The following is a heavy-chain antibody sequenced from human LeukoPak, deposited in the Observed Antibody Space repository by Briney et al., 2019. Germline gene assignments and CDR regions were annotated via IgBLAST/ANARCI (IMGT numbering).Heavy chain of an antibody. D-gene: IGHD1-26*01. CDR3: ARDPGSRSHDWYFDL. V-gene: IGHV3-74*01. CDR1: GFTFSSNW. J-gene: IGHJ2*01. Sequence: GGSLRLSCAASGFTFSSNWIHWVRQAPWKGLVGVSRMHSEGNSYADSVKGRFTISRDDAKNTLYLQMNSLRVEASAMYYCARDPGSRSHDWYFDLWGRGTLVTVSS. CDR2: MHSEGNS.